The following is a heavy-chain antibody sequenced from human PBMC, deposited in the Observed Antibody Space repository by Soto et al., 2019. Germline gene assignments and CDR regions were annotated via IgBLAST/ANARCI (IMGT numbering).Heavy chain of an antibody. CDR1: GGSVSGYY. Sequence: SETLSLTCAVYGGSVSGYYWGWIRQPPGKGLEWIGEINHSGSTNYNPSLKSRVTISVDTSKNQFSLKLSSVTAADKDVYYCARDKLWFGEMYYYGMDVWGQGTTVTVSS. CDR3: ARDKLWFGEMYYYGMDV. CDR2: INHSGST. V-gene: IGHV4-34*01. D-gene: IGHD3-10*01. J-gene: IGHJ6*02.